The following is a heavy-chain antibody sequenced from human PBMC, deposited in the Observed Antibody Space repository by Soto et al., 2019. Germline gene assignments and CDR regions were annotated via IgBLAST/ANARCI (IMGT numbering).Heavy chain of an antibody. CDR1: GNSFTIYW. Sequence: GGSLKISCTGSGNSFTIYWIGWVRQMPGKGLEWMGIIQLRDSNTTYSPTLQGPVTISPDRSISTAYLQWRILKASDTAMFFCARPEYCSRTSCYVVDSWVQGTLVTGSS. D-gene: IGHD2-2*01. CDR2: IQLRDSNT. J-gene: IGHJ4*02. V-gene: IGHV5-51*01. CDR3: ARPEYCSRTSCYVVDS.